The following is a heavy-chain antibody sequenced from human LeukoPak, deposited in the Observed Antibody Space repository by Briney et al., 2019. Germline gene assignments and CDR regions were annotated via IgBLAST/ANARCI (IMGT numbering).Heavy chain of an antibody. J-gene: IGHJ3*01. Sequence: GGSLRLSCAASRFTFSTYWMSWVRQPPGKGLEWVANIKQDGSEKYYVYSVKGRFTISRDNAKNTLYLQMNSLRAEETAVYYCARDFLHLGGWGQGTMVTVSS. CDR3: ARDFLHLGG. V-gene: IGHV3-7*01. CDR1: RFTFSTYW. CDR2: IKQDGSEK. D-gene: IGHD3-16*01.